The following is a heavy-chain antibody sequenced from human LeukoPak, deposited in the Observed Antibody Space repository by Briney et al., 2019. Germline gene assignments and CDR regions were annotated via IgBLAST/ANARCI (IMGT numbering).Heavy chain of an antibody. J-gene: IGHJ4*02. CDR3: ATFRYYYDSSGYSTFDY. CDR1: GYTFTGYY. CDR2: INPNSGGT. Sequence: ASVKLSCTASGYTFTGYYMHWVRQAPGQGLEWMGWINPNSGGTNYAQKFQGRVTMTRDTSISTAYMELSRLRSDDTAVYYCATFRYYYDSSGYSTFDYWGQGTLVTVSS. D-gene: IGHD3-22*01. V-gene: IGHV1-2*02.